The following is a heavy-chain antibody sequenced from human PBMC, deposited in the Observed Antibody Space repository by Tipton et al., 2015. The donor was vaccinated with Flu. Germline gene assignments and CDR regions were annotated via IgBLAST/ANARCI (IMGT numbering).Heavy chain of an antibody. CDR3: ARGPCSGGNCYVKGAFDI. CDR2: IYRTGST. D-gene: IGHD2-15*01. CDR1: GYFINSGYY. J-gene: IGHJ3*02. Sequence: TLSLTCTVSGYFINSGYYWGWIRQSPGEGLQWIASIYRTGSTYYNPSLKSRVTMSVDTTKNLFYLKLTSVAAADTAVYYCARGPCSGGNCYVKGAFDIWGQGTMVTVSS. V-gene: IGHV4-38-2*02.